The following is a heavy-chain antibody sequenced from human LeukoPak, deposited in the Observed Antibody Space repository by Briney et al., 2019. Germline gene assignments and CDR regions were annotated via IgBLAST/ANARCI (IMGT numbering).Heavy chain of an antibody. D-gene: IGHD6-19*01. J-gene: IGHJ5*02. Sequence: PPQTLSLTCTVSGGSISSGGYYWSWIRQHPGKGLEWIGYIYYSGSTYYNPSLKSRVTISVDTSKNQFSLKLSSVTAADTAVYYCARGKGSGWFPPNNWFDPWGQGTLVTVSS. CDR3: ARGKGSGWFPPNNWFDP. CDR1: GGSISSGGYY. V-gene: IGHV4-31*03. CDR2: IYYSGST.